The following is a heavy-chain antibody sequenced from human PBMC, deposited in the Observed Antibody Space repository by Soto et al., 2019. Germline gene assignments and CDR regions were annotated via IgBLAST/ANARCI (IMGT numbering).Heavy chain of an antibody. CDR3: ARDVPDDYVWGSYRPSWFDP. D-gene: IGHD3-16*02. J-gene: IGHJ5*02. CDR2: ISAYNGNT. V-gene: IGHV1-18*01. CDR1: GYTFTSYG. Sequence: GASVKVSCKASGYTFTSYGISWVRQAPGQGLEWMGWISAYNGNTNYAQKLQGRVTMTTDTSTSTAYMELRSLRSDDTAVYYCARDVPDDYVWGSYRPSWFDPWGQGTLVTVSS.